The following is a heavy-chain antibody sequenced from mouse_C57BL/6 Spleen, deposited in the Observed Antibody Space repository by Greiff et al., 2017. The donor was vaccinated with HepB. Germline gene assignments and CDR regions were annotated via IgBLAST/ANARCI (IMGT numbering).Heavy chain of an antibody. V-gene: IGHV1-63*01. CDR1: GYTFTNYW. Sequence: QVKLQQSGAELVRPGTSVKMSCKASGYTFTNYWIGWAKQRPGHGLEWIGDIYPGGGYTNYNEKFKGKATLTADKSSSTAYMQFSSLTSEDSAIYYCARRAYDGRDYWYFDVWGTGTTVTVSS. CDR2: IYPGGGYT. CDR3: ARRAYDGRDYWYFDV. J-gene: IGHJ1*03. D-gene: IGHD2-3*01.